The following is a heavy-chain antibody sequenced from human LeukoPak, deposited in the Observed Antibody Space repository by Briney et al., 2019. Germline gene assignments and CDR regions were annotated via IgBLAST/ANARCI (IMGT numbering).Heavy chain of an antibody. CDR3: ARGAVRGVIITRDNWFDP. D-gene: IGHD3-10*01. V-gene: IGHV1-69*05. CDR2: IIPIFGTA. Sequence: SVKVSCKASGGTFSSYAISWVRQAPGQGLEWMGGIIPIFGTANYARKFQGRVTITTDESTSTAYMELSSLRSEDTAVYYCARGAVRGVIITRDNWFDPWGQGTLVTVSS. J-gene: IGHJ5*02. CDR1: GGTFSSYA.